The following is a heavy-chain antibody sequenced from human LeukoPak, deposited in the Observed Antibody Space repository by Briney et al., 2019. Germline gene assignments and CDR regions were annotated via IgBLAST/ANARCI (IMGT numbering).Heavy chain of an antibody. CDR2: IYPGDSDT. D-gene: IGHD4-17*01. CDR1: GCSFISYW. Sequence: AAALQISFKGAGCSFISYWIGWVRPLSAKDRVGMGIIYPGDSDTRYSPSFQGQVTISADKSINTAYLQWSSLKASDTAMYYCARSSYGYYYYGMDVWGKGTTVTVSS. V-gene: IGHV5-51*01. CDR3: ARSSYGYYYYGMDV. J-gene: IGHJ6*04.